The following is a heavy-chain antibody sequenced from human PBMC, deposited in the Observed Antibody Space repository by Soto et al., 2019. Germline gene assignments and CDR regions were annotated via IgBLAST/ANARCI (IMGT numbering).Heavy chain of an antibody. Sequence: GGSLRLSCAASGFTFSSYAMHWVRQAPGKGLEWVAVISYDGSNRYYADSVKGRFTISRDNSKNTLYLQMNSLRAEDTAVYYCARAPYSSKPFFDYWGQGTLVTVSS. CDR3: ARAPYSSKPFFDY. D-gene: IGHD6-19*01. CDR2: ISYDGSNR. J-gene: IGHJ4*02. V-gene: IGHV3-30-3*01. CDR1: GFTFSSYA.